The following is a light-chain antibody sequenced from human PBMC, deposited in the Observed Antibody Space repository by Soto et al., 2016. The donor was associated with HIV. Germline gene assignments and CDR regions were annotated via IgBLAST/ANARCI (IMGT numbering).Light chain of an antibody. CDR2: DDS. CDR1: NIGTKS. CDR3: QVWDAGTDLVV. V-gene: IGLV3-21*03. Sequence: SYELTQPPSLSMAPGKTASITCEGHNIGTKSVHWYQQRPGQAPVLVVYDDSDRSSGIPERFSGSNSGNTATLTISRVEAGDEADYYCQVWDAGTDLVVFGGGTKLTVL. J-gene: IGLJ2*01.